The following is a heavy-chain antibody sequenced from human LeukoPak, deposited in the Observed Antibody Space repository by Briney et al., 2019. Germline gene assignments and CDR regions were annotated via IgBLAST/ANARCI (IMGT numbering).Heavy chain of an antibody. D-gene: IGHD7-27*01. CDR1: GFTFSSYG. J-gene: IGHJ6*02. Sequence: GRSLRLSCAASGFTFSSYGMHWVRQAPGKGLEWVAVISYDGSNKYYADSVKGRFTISRDNSKNTLYLQMNSLRAEDTAVYYCAKAWGPCYYYGMDVWGQGTTVTVSS. CDR2: ISYDGSNK. CDR3: AKAWGPCYYYGMDV. V-gene: IGHV3-30*18.